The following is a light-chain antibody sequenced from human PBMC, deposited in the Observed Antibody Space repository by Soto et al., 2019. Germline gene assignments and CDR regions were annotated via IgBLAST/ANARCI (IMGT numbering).Light chain of an antibody. V-gene: IGKV3-15*01. J-gene: IGKJ2*01. Sequence: EIVMTQSPATLSVSPGERATLSCRASQTVSRNLAWYQQKPGQAPRLLIYGASTRATGIPARFSGSGSGTEFTLTISGLQSEDFAVFYCQQYSNWPYTFGQGTKLEIK. CDR3: QQYSNWPYT. CDR2: GAS. CDR1: QTVSRN.